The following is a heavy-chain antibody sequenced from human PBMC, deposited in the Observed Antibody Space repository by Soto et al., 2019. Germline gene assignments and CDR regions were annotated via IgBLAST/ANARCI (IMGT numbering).Heavy chain of an antibody. J-gene: IGHJ4*02. Sequence: PGGSVRLSCAASGFTFSSFWMHWVRQTPGKGLVWVSRINSDGSSTSYADSVKGRFTIPRDNAKNTLYLQMNSLKAEDTAVYYCARGPHNSYWGQGTLVTVSS. CDR2: INSDGSST. CDR1: GFTFSSFW. CDR3: ARGPHNSY. V-gene: IGHV3-74*01.